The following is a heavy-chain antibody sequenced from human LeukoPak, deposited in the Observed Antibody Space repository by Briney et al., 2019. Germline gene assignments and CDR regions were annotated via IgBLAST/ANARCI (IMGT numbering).Heavy chain of an antibody. Sequence: ASVKVSCKASGYTFTSYDINWVRQATGQGLEWMGWMNPNSGNTGYAQKFQGRVTITRNTSISTAYMELSSLRSEDTAVYYCARVAGGYYGSGSYYYDYWGQGTLVTVSS. J-gene: IGHJ4*02. CDR3: ARVAGGYYGSGSYYYDY. CDR1: GYTFTSYD. D-gene: IGHD3-10*01. V-gene: IGHV1-8*01. CDR2: MNPNSGNT.